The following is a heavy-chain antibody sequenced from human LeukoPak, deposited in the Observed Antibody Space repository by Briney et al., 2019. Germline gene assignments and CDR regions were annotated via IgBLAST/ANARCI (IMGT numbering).Heavy chain of an antibody. CDR3: AKDTGRGYSSSWYGGAFDY. Sequence: GRSLRLSCAASGFTFSSYGMHWDRQAPGQGLEWVTIISYDGSNKYYADSVKGRFTISRDNSKNTLYLQMNSLRAEDTAVYYCAKDTGRGYSSSWYGGAFDYWGQGTLVTVSS. CDR2: ISYDGSNK. CDR1: GFTFSSYG. V-gene: IGHV3-30*18. J-gene: IGHJ4*02. D-gene: IGHD6-13*01.